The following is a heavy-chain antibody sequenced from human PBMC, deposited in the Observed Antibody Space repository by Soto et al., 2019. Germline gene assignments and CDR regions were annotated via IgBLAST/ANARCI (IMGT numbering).Heavy chain of an antibody. Sequence: EVQLLESGGGLVQPGGSLRLSCAASGFTFRRYAMSWVRQAPGKGLEWVSAISGSGGTTYYADSVEGRFTRSRDNSGNTMYLRGNSLRAEYTAVDDCAKDHCSSTSGRFDYWCRGTQVTFCS. D-gene: IGHD2-2*01. V-gene: IGHV3-23*01. CDR1: GFTFRRYA. J-gene: IGHJ4*02. CDR3: AKDHCSSTSGRFDY. CDR2: ISGSGGTT.